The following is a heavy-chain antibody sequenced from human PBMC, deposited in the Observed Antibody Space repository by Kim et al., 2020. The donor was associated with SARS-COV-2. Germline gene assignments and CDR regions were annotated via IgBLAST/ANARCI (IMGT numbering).Heavy chain of an antibody. V-gene: IGHV3-15*01. CDR3: ATGGN. CDR2: SKGDGGTT. D-gene: IGHD3-16*01. J-gene: IGHJ4*02. Sequence: SKGDGGTTDYAAPVKGRFTICRDDSKNMLYLQMNSLKTEDTAMYYCATGGNWGQGSLVTVSS.